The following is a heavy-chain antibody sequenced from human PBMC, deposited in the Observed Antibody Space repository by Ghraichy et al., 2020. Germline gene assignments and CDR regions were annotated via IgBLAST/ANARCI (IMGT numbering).Heavy chain of an antibody. D-gene: IGHD2-2*01. V-gene: IGHV4-38-2*01. J-gene: IGHJ4*02. Sequence: SETLSLTCAVSGYSISSGYYWGWIRQPPGKGLEWIGSIYHSGSTYYNPSLKSRVTISVDTSKNQFSLKLSSVTAADTAVYYCARGDIVVVPAAISWYFDYWGQGTLVTVSS. CDR1: GYSISSGYY. CDR2: IYHSGST. CDR3: ARGDIVVVPAAISWYFDY.